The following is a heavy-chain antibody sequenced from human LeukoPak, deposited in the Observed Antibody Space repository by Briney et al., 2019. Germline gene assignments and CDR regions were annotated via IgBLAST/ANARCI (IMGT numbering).Heavy chain of an antibody. CDR3: AKVESNGVPGWFDY. J-gene: IGHJ4*02. CDR1: GFTVSSNY. V-gene: IGHV3-23*01. D-gene: IGHD7-27*01. CDR2: ISGSGGST. Sequence: GGSLRLSCAASGFTVSSNYMSCVRQAPGKGLEWVSAISGSGGSTYYADSVKGRFTISRDNSKNTLYLQMNSLRAEDRAVYYCAKVESNGVPGWFDYWAREPWSPSPQ.